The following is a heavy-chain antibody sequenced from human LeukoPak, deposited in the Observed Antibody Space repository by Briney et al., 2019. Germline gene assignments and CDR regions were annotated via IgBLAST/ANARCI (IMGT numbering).Heavy chain of an antibody. V-gene: IGHV4-39*01. Sequence: SETLSLTCTASGGLITTTTCYWGWIRQSPGKGLEWIASIYYRGDTYYNASLESRVSISIDTSKNQFSLKLNSMNAADTAVYFCARQPVVNRGAVASNFDSWGQGTLVTVSA. CDR2: IYYRGDT. J-gene: IGHJ4*02. CDR3: ARQPVVNRGAVASNFDS. D-gene: IGHD6-19*01. CDR1: GGLITTTTCY.